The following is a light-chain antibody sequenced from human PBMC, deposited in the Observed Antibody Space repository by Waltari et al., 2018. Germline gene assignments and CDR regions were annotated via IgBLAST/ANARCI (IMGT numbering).Light chain of an antibody. J-gene: IGLJ2*01. V-gene: IGLV3-1*01. CDR3: QAWDSTTVI. CDR2: QNI. Sequence: SYELNQPPSVSVSPGQTATITCSGNRLGDKYTCCYQQKPGQSPVLVIYQNIKRPSGIPERFSGSNSGNTATLTISGTQAMDEADYYCQAWDSTTVIFGGGTKLTVL. CDR1: RLGDKY.